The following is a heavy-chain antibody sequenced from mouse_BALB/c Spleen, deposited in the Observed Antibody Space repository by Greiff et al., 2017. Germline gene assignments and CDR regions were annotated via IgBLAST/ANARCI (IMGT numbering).Heavy chain of an antibody. CDR1: GYTFSSYW. D-gene: IGHD2-1*01. V-gene: IGHV1-9*01. CDR3: ARWNYYYAMDY. Sequence: QVQLQQSGAELMKPGASVKISCKATGYTFSSYWIEWVKQRPGHGLEWIGEILPGSGSTNYNEKFKGKATFTADTSSNTAYMQLSSLTSEDSAVYYCARWNYYYAMDYWGQGTSVTVSS. CDR2: ILPGSGST. J-gene: IGHJ4*01.